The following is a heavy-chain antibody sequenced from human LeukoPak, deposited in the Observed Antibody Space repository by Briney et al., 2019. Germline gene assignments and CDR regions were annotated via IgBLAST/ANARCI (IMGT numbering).Heavy chain of an antibody. Sequence: QTGGSLRLSCAASGFTFSTYWVHWVRQAPGKGLVWVSRIKSDGGTNYADSVKGRFTISRDNAKKTASLQMNSLRPEDTGVYYCARAPSEIGGYYPEYFRHWGQGTLVTVSS. V-gene: IGHV3-74*01. J-gene: IGHJ1*01. D-gene: IGHD3-22*01. CDR1: GFTFSTYW. CDR2: IKSDGGT. CDR3: ARAPSEIGGYYPEYFRH.